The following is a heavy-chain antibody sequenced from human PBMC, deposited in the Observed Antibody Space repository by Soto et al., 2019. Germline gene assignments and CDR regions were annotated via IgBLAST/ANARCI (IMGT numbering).Heavy chain of an antibody. V-gene: IGHV3-30*18. J-gene: IGHJ6*02. CDR1: GFTFSSYG. CDR3: AKENYDILTGYYRDTGMDV. CDR2: ISYDGSNK. D-gene: IGHD3-9*01. Sequence: PGGSLRLSCAASGFTFSSYGMHWVRQAPGKGLEWVAVISYDGSNKYYADSVKGRFTISRDNSKNTLYLQMNSLRAEDTAVYYCAKENYDILTGYYRDTGMDVWGQGTTVTVSS.